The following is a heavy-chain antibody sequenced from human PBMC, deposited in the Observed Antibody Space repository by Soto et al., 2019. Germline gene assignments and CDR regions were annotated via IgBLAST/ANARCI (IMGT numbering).Heavy chain of an antibody. J-gene: IGHJ4*02. Sequence: QVQLVESGGGVVQPGRSLRLSCAASGFTIGSCGMHWVRQAPDKGLEWVASVSSDGSEKYYAGSVKGRFTISRETSKNTLDLQLNSLRDEDTALYYCAKSGKDSGCYLDYWGQGTLVTVSP. D-gene: IGHD1-26*01. CDR2: VSSDGSEK. CDR3: AKSGKDSGCYLDY. V-gene: IGHV3-30*18. CDR1: GFTIGSCG.